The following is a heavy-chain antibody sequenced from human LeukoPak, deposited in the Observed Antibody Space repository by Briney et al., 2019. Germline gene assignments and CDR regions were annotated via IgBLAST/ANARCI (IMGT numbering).Heavy chain of an antibody. Sequence: ASVKVSCKASGYTFTTLDINWVRQATGQGLEWMGWINPNSGNRGYAQKFQGRVTITRNTSISTAYMELSSLRSEDTAVYCCAKDLTTGTLSFDYWGQGTLVTVSP. CDR2: INPNSGNR. J-gene: IGHJ4*02. V-gene: IGHV1-8*03. CDR3: AKDLTTGTLSFDY. CDR1: GYTFTTLD. D-gene: IGHD1-1*01.